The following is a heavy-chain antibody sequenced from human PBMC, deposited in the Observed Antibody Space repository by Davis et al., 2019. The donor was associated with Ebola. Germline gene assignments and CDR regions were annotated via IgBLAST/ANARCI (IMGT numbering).Heavy chain of an antibody. CDR2: IIPIFGTA. Sequence: SVKVSCKASGGTFSSYAISWVRQAPGQGLEWMGGIIPIFGTANYAQKFQGRVTMTTDTSTSTAYMELRSLRSDDTAVYYCARWTGSGSYNDYWGQGTLVTVSS. J-gene: IGHJ4*02. D-gene: IGHD3-10*01. CDR1: GGTFSSYA. CDR3: ARWTGSGSYNDY. V-gene: IGHV1-69*05.